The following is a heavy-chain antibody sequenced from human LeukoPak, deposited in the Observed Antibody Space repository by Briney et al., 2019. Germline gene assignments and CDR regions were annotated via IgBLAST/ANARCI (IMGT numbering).Heavy chain of an antibody. V-gene: IGHV1-24*01. D-gene: IGHD1-26*01. CDR1: GYTLTELS. CDR3: ATDLIGSYSFDY. Sequence: ASVKVSCKVSGYTLTELSMDWVRQAPGKGLEWMGGFDPEDGETIYAQKFQGRVTMTEDTSTDTACMELSSLRSEDTAVYYCATDLIGSYSFDYWGQGTLVTVSS. J-gene: IGHJ4*02. CDR2: FDPEDGET.